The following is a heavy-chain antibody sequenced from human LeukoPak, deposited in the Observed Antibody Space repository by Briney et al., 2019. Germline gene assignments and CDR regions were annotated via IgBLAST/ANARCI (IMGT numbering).Heavy chain of an antibody. CDR1: GFTFSSYG. CDR3: ARDQVRGLSDY. J-gene: IGHJ4*02. CDR2: VNWNGVST. V-gene: IGHV3-20*04. D-gene: IGHD3-10*01. Sequence: GGSLRLSCVASGFTFSSYGLSWVRQAPGKGLEWVSGVNWNGVSTGYADSVKGRFTISRDNAKNSLYLQMNSLRAEDTALYYCARDQVRGLSDYWGQGTLVTVSS.